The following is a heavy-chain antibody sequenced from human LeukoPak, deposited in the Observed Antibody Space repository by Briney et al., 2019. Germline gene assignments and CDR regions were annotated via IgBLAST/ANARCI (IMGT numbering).Heavy chain of an antibody. CDR2: IYYTRST. Sequence: SETLSLTCTVSGGSLSTSPYYWGWIRQPPGKGLEWIGNIYYTRSTYYNVSLNGRVTISMDKYKNLFSLRLNSMTAADTAVYYCAKSGGYGLIDKWGQGTLVTVSS. D-gene: IGHD1-26*01. V-gene: IGHV4-39*02. CDR3: AKSGGYGLIDK. CDR1: GGSLSTSPYY. J-gene: IGHJ4*02.